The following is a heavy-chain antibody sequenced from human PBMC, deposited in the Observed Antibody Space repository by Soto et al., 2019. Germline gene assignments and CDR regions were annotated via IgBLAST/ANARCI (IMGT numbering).Heavy chain of an antibody. D-gene: IGHD1-26*01. CDR1: GGTFSSYA. CDR2: LIPIFGTA. V-gene: IGHV1-69*01. J-gene: IGHJ4*02. CDR3: ARGVSRIVVATTGYDY. Sequence: QVQLVQSGAEVKKPGSSVQVSCKASGGTFSSYAISWVRQAPGQGLEWMGGLIPIFGTANYAQKFQGRVTITPDESTSTAYMELSSLRSEDTAVYYCARGVSRIVVATTGYDYWGQGTLVTVSS.